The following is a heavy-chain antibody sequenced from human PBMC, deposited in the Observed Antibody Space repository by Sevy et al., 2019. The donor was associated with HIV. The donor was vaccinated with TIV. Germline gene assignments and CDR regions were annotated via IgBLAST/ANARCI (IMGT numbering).Heavy chain of an antibody. V-gene: IGHV4-39*01. J-gene: IGHJ4*02. D-gene: IGHD3-3*01. CDR3: ARRVGYDFIDRAGRAVPGFDY. CDR1: GGSISSSSYY. CDR2: IYYSGST. Sequence: SETLSLTCTVSGGSISSSSYYWGWIRQPPGKGLEWIGSIYYSGSTYYNPSLKSRVTISVDTSKNQFSLKLSSVTTADPAVYYCARRVGYDFIDRAGRAVPGFDYWGQGTLVTVSS.